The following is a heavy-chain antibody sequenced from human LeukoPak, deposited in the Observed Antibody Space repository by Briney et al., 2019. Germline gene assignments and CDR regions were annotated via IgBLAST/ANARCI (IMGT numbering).Heavy chain of an antibody. Sequence: SVKVSCKASGGTFSSYAISWVRQAPGQGLEWMGGIIPSCGTANYAQKFQGRVTITADESTSTAYMELSSLRSDDTAVYYCARDGILRYFDWLPGQYYMDVWGKGTTVTISS. CDR2: IIPSCGTA. D-gene: IGHD3-9*01. V-gene: IGHV1-69*13. J-gene: IGHJ6*03. CDR3: ARDGILRYFDWLPGQYYMDV. CDR1: GGTFSSYA.